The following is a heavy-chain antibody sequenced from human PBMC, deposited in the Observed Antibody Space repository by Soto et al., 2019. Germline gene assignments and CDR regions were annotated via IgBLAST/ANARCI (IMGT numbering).Heavy chain of an antibody. D-gene: IGHD2-2*01. V-gene: IGHV5-51*01. CDR3: ARNNIVVVPAATRVDYGMDV. CDR1: GYSFTSYW. Sequence: GESLKISCKGSGYSFTSYWIGWVRQMPGKGLEWMGIIYPGDSDTRYSPSFQGQVTISADKSISTAYLQWSSLKASDTAMYYCARNNIVVVPAATRVDYGMDVWGQGTTVTVSS. CDR2: IYPGDSDT. J-gene: IGHJ6*02.